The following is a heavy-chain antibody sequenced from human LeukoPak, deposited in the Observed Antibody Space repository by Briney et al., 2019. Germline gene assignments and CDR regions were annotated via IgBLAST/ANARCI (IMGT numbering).Heavy chain of an antibody. V-gene: IGHV3-23*01. CDR2: ISGSGGST. J-gene: IGHJ3*02. CDR1: GFTFRNYG. Sequence: PGGSLRLSCAASGFTFRNYGMSWVRQAPGKGLEWVSAISGSGGSTYYADSVKGRFTISRDNSKNTLYLQMSSLRAEDTAVYYCATRLLVRAMAFDIWGQGTMVTVSS. D-gene: IGHD2-15*01. CDR3: ATRLLVRAMAFDI.